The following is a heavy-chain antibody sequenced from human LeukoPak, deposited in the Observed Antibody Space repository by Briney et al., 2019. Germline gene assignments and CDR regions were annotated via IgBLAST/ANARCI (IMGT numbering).Heavy chain of an antibody. CDR3: ARGRATVTTLSGMDV. Sequence: ASVKVSCKASGYTFIGYYMHWVRQAPGQGLEWMGCINPNTGGTNYAQKFQGWVTMTRDTSISTAYMELSRLRSDGTAVYYCARGRATVTTLSGMDVWGQGTTVTVSS. CDR1: GYTFIGYY. J-gene: IGHJ6*02. V-gene: IGHV1-2*04. CDR2: INPNTGGT. D-gene: IGHD4-17*01.